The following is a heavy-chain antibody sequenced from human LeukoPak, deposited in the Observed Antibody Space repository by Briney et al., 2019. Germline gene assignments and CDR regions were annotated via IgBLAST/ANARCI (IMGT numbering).Heavy chain of an antibody. V-gene: IGHV4-61*02. J-gene: IGHJ4*02. D-gene: IGHD6-19*01. CDR1: GGSISSGSYY. Sequence: PSQTLSLTCTVSGGSISSGSYYWSWIRQPAGKGLEWIGRIYTSGSTNYNPSLKSRVTISVDTSKNQFSLKLSSVTAADTAVYYCAMGPLGGWSDYWGQGTLVTVSS. CDR2: IYTSGST. CDR3: AMGPLGGWSDY.